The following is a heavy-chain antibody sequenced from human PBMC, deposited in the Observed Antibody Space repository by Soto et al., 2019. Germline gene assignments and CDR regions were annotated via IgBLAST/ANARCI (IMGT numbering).Heavy chain of an antibody. V-gene: IGHV4-59*01. Sequence: PSETLSLTCTVSGGSISSSYWSWILHPPGKGLEWIGYIYYSGSTNYNPSLKSQVTISVDTSKNQFSLKLSSVTAADTAVYYCARDNGYSYGYTLDHWGQGTLVTVS. J-gene: IGHJ4*02. CDR3: ARDNGYSYGYTLDH. D-gene: IGHD5-18*01. CDR1: GGSISSSY. CDR2: IYYSGST.